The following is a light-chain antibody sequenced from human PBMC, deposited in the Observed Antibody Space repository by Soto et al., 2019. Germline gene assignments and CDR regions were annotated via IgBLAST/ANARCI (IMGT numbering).Light chain of an antibody. CDR1: ISDVGGYHY. V-gene: IGLV2-8*01. CDR2: EVS. CDR3: GSYAGSNTVV. Sequence: QSALPQPPSASGSPGQSVTISCTGTISDVGGYHYVSWYQQHSGKATKLRIYEVSKRPSGVPDRFTGSKSGITASLSVSALQSEDEADYYCGSYAGSNTVVLGGGTKVTVL. J-gene: IGLJ2*01.